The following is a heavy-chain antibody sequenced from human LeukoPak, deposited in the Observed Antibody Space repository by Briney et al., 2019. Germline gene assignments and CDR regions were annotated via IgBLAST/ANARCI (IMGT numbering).Heavy chain of an antibody. Sequence: GESLKISCQASGYTFDRSWIGWVRQMPGKGFQWLGIVYPRDSDTRYSPSVQGHVTITADTSIDTAYLQWRSLRASDTANYFCVRHIAVAGRTTSDDWSYIDVWGKGTAVTVSS. D-gene: IGHD6-19*01. CDR1: GYTFDRSW. J-gene: IGHJ6*03. CDR2: VYPRDSDT. CDR3: VRHIAVAGRTTSDDWSYIDV. V-gene: IGHV5-51*01.